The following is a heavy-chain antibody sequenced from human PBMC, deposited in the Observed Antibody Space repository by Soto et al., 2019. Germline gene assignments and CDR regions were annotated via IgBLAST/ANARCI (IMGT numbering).Heavy chain of an antibody. CDR1: YTSFGDYY. Sequence: TLFSSCASDYTSFGDYYRRWLPQPPGKGLEWIGEINHSGSTNYNPSLKSRVTISVDTSKNQFSLKLSSVTAADTAVYYCAQHGGFVSGLLLGGWFDPWGQG. D-gene: IGHD3-10*01. CDR2: INHSGST. V-gene: IGHV4-34*01. CDR3: AQHGGFVSGLLLGGWFDP. J-gene: IGHJ5*02.